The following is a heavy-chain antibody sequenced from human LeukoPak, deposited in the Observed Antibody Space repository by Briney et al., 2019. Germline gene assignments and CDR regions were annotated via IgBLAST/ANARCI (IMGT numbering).Heavy chain of an antibody. CDR3: ANYGDYLYFDY. J-gene: IGHJ4*02. V-gene: IGHV3-30*18. CDR1: GFTFINYG. CDR2: ISYDGTNK. Sequence: PGGSLRLSCAASGFTFINYGMHWVRQAPGKGLEWVAVISYDGTNKYYADSVKGRFTISRDNSKNTLYLQMNSLKTDDTAVYYCANYGDYLYFDYWGQGTPVTVSS. D-gene: IGHD4-17*01.